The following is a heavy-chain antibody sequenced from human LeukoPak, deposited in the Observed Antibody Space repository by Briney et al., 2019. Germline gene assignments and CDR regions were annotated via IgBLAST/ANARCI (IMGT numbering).Heavy chain of an antibody. CDR3: AKDSLVATACPDY. J-gene: IGHJ4*02. CDR1: GFTFSSYS. CDR2: ISSSSSYI. V-gene: IGHV3-21*01. Sequence: GGSLRLSCAASGFTFSSYSMNWVRQAPGKGLEWVSYISSSSSYIYYADSVKGRFTISRDNAKNSLYLQMNSLRAEDTAVYYCAKDSLVATACPDYWGQGTLVTVSS. D-gene: IGHD5-12*01.